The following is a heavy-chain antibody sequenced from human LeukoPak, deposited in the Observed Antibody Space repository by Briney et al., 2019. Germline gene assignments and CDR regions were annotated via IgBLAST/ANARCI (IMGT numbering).Heavy chain of an antibody. J-gene: IGHJ6*02. V-gene: IGHV1-58*01. CDR3: ARDEMYYDFWSGYYTNYYGMDV. Sequence: SVKVSCKASGFTFTSSAVQWVRQARGQRLEWIGWIVVGSGNTNYVQKFQERITITRDKSTSTVYMELSSLRSEDTAVYYCARDEMYYDFWSGYYTNYYGMDVWGQGTTVTVSS. D-gene: IGHD3-3*01. CDR2: IVVGSGNT. CDR1: GFTFTSSA.